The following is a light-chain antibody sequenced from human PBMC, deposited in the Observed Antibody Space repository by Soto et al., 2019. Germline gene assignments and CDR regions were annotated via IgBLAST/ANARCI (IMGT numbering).Light chain of an antibody. J-gene: IGLJ3*02. CDR2: GNN. V-gene: IGLV1-40*01. CDR3: QAFGTHLPGFV. Sequence: QSVLTQPPSVSGAPGQRVTISCSGASSNIGAGYDVHWYHQVPGTAPKLLIYGNNNRPSGVPDRFSGSRSGTSASLAITGLQAADGGYYYWQAFGTHLPGFVVGGGTKLTVL. CDR1: SSNIGAGYD.